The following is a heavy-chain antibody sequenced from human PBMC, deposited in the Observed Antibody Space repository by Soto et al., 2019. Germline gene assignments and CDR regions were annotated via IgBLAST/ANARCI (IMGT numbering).Heavy chain of an antibody. CDR3: ARGVYDFWSGHPKGTDY. CDR2: IRSKANDYAT. CDR1: GFTFSGSA. V-gene: IGHV3-73*02. J-gene: IGHJ4*02. Sequence: EVQLVESGGGLVQPGGSLKVSCAASGFTFSGSAMHWVRQASGKGLEWVGRIRSKANDYATAYAVSVKGRFTISRDDSRNQGYVQVNRLKTGDTAVYYCARGVYDFWSGHPKGTDYWGQGTVVTVSS. D-gene: IGHD3-3*01.